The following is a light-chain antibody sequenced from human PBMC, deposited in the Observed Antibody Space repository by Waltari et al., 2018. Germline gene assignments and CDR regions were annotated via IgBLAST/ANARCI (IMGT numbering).Light chain of an antibody. CDR1: QSVSSN. CDR2: GAS. J-gene: IGKJ4*01. V-gene: IGKV3-15*01. CDR3: QQYNNWPRA. Sequence: EIVMTQSPATLSVSPGERATLSCRASQSVSSNLVWYQQKPGQAPRLLIYGASTRATGIPARFSGSGSGTEFTLTISSLQSEDFAVYYCQQYNNWPRAFGGGTKVKIK.